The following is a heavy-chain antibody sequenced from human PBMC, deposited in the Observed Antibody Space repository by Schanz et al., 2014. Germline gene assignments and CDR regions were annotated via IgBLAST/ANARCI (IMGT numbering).Heavy chain of an antibody. Sequence: EVQLVESGGGLVQPGGSLSLSCAASGFTFSRYAMTWVRQAPGKGLEWVSAISGSGGSTNYADSVKGRFTISRDNSKNTVYLQMNSLRAEDTAVYYCTKERGYIYWGQGTLVTVSS. CDR2: ISGSGGST. CDR3: TKERGYIY. CDR1: GFTFSRYA. V-gene: IGHV3-23*04. J-gene: IGHJ4*02. D-gene: IGHD5-12*01.